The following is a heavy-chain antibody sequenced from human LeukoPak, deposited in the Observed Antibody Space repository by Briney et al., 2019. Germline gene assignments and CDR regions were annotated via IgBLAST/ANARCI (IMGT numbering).Heavy chain of an antibody. CDR2: IYYSGST. V-gene: IGHV4-59*01. D-gene: IGHD2-2*03. CDR1: GGSISSYY. J-gene: IGHJ4*02. Sequence: SETLSLTCTVSGGSISSYYWSWIRQPPGKGLEWIGYIYYSGSTNYNPSLKSRVTISVDTSKNQFSLKLSSVTAADTAVYYCARTNGFKSPIRNWGQGTLVTVSS. CDR3: ARTNGFKSPIRN.